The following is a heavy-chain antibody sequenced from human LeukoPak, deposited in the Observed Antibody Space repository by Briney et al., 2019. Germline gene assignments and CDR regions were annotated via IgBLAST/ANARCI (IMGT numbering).Heavy chain of an antibody. Sequence: GGSLRLSCAASGFTFSSYAISWVRQAPGKGLAWVSTISGGSGSTYCADSVKGRFTISRDNSKNTLYLQMNSLRDEDTAVYYCAKHRFESGGYHSTDWGQGTLVTVSS. CDR1: GFTFSSYA. J-gene: IGHJ4*02. CDR3: AKHRFESGGYHSTD. V-gene: IGHV3-23*01. D-gene: IGHD3-22*01. CDR2: ISGGSGST.